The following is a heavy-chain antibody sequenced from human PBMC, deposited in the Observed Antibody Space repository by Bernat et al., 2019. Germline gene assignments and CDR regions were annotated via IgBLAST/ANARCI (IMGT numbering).Heavy chain of an antibody. J-gene: IGHJ4*02. CDR2: IDWDDDK. CDR1: GFSLTTGGMS. V-gene: IGHV2-70*15. CDR3: ARHYGDYSREY. D-gene: IGHD4-17*01. Sequence: QVTLRESGPALVKPTQTLTLTCTFSGFSLTTGGMSVRWIRQPPGKALECLTRIDWDDDKYYSTSLKPRLTISKDTSKTRVVLTVTNMDPVDTATYYCARHYGDYSREYWGQGTLVTGSS.